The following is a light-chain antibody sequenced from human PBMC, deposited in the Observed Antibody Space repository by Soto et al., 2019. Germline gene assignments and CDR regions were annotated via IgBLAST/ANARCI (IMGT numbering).Light chain of an antibody. CDR2: KAS. CDR1: QSITIW. CDR3: QHYNSYSEA. V-gene: IGKV1-5*03. Sequence: DIQMTQSPSTLSASVGDSVTITCRASQSITIWLAWYQQKPGKAPKLLIYKASTLKSGVPSRFSGSGSGTEFTLTISSLQPDDFATYYCQHYNSYSEAFGQGTKVDNK. J-gene: IGKJ1*01.